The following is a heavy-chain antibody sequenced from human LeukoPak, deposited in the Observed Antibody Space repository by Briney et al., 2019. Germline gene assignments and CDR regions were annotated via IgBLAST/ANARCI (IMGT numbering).Heavy chain of an antibody. Sequence: PGGSLRLSCAASGFTFSSYGMHWVRQAPGKGLEWVAVISYDGTNKYYADSVKGRFTVSRDNSKNTLYLEMNSLRAEDTAVYYCAKVSRGQRYNFDYWGQGTLVSVSS. V-gene: IGHV3-30*18. CDR1: GFTFSSYG. D-gene: IGHD2-2*01. CDR3: AKVSRGQRYNFDY. J-gene: IGHJ4*02. CDR2: ISYDGTNK.